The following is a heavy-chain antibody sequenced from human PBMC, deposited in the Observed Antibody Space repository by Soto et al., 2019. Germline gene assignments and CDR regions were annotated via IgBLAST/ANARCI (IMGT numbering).Heavy chain of an antibody. J-gene: IGHJ6*02. CDR1: GGTFSSYT. D-gene: IGHD1-1*01. CDR2: IIPILGIA. V-gene: IGHV1-69*08. Sequence: QVQLVQSGAEVKKPGSSVKVSCKASGGTFSSYTISWVRQAPGKGLEWMGTIIPILGIANYAQKFQGRVTITADKSTSTAYMELSSLRSEDTDVYYCAREESLPLRDARYNFLDVWGQGTTVTVSS. CDR3: AREESLPLRDARYNFLDV.